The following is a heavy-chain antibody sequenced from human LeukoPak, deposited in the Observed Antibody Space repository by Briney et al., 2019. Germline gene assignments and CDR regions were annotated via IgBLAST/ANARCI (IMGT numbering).Heavy chain of an antibody. D-gene: IGHD6-19*01. J-gene: IGHJ5*02. CDR1: GDSVSNTETA. V-gene: IGHV6-1*01. CDR3: ARDRSGWLA. Sequence: SQTLSLTCAISGDSVSNTETAWNWVRQSPSRGLEWLGRTYRRPKWYRDYAVSVRGRITINPDTSKNQFSLQLNSVTPEDTAVYYCARDRSGWLAWGQGTLVTVSS. CDR2: TYRRPKWYR.